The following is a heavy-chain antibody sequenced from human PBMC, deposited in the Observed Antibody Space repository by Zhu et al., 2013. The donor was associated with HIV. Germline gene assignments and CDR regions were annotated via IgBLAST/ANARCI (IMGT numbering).Heavy chain of an antibody. D-gene: IGHD3-3*01. CDR3: ARGAYYVFWSWLLYKCARGSTR. V-gene: IGHV1-8*01. J-gene: IGHJ3*01. CDR1: GYTFTNYD. Sequence: QVQLVQSGAEVKKPGASVKVSCKASGYTFTNYDINWVRQATGQGLEWMGWMNPNSGNSGYAQKFQGRVTMTRNTSISTAYMELSSLRSEDTAVYYCARGAYYVFWSWLLYKCARGSTRWGRGT. CDR2: MNPNSGNS.